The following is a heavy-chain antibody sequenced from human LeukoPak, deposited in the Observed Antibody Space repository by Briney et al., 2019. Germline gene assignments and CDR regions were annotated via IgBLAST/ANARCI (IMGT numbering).Heavy chain of an antibody. CDR1: GFTFNDYG. CDR2: ISSDGSIT. CDR3: ARSGYYNGYDY. J-gene: IGHJ4*02. V-gene: IGHV3-74*03. Sequence: GGSLRLSCAASGFTFNDYGMSWVRQVPGKGLMGVSRISSDGSITTYADSVKGRFTISRDIARNTLYLQMNSLTADDTALYYCARSGYYNGYDYWGQGTLVTVSS. D-gene: IGHD3-10*01.